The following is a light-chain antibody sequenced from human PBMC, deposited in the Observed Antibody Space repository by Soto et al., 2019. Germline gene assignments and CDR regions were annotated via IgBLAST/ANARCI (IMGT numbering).Light chain of an antibody. J-gene: IGKJ1*01. CDR3: QQYAYPPWT. CDR1: QRVTSTY. V-gene: IGKV3-20*01. CDR2: GAS. Sequence: DTVLTQSPGTLSLSPGERSTLSCRASQRVTSTYLAWYQQKPGQAPRLLIYGASTRATGIPDRFSGGGSGTDFTLTISRLEPEDFAVYYCQQYAYPPWTFGHGTKVEIK.